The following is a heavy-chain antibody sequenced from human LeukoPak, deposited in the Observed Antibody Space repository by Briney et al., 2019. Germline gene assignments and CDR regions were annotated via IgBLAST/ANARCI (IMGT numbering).Heavy chain of an antibody. CDR1: GGSISSSNW. CDR3: ARSSYYYDSSGYYYEGYNFDY. D-gene: IGHD3-22*01. Sequence: SETLSLTCAVSGGSISSSNWWSWVRQPPGKGLEWIGEIYHSGSTNYNPSLKSRVTISVDKSKNQSSLKLSSVTAADTAVYYCARSSYYYDSSGYYYEGYNFDYWGQGTLVTVSS. J-gene: IGHJ4*02. CDR2: IYHSGST. V-gene: IGHV4-4*02.